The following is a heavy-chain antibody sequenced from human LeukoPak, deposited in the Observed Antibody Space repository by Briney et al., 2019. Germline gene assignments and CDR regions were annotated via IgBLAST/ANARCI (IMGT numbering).Heavy chain of an antibody. CDR1: GFTFDDYA. J-gene: IGHJ4*02. CDR3: AKDGYSSGWYADY. CDR2: ISWNSGSI. D-gene: IGHD6-19*01. V-gene: IGHV3-9*01. Sequence: GGSLRLSCAASGFTFDDYAMHWVRQAPGKGLEWVSGISWNSGSIGYADSVKGRFTISRDNAKNSLYLQMNSLRAEDSALYYCAKDGYSSGWYADYWGQGTLVTVSS.